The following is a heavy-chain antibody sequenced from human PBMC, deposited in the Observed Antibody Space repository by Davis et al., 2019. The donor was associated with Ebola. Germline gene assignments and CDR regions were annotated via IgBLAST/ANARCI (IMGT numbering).Heavy chain of an antibody. CDR1: GYTFTSYG. CDR3: ARDVYVDTAMVKRYYYYGMDV. CDR2: ISAYNGNT. Sequence: ASVKVSCKASGYTFTSYGISWVRQAPGQGLEWMGWISAYNGNTNYAQKLQGRVTMTTDTSTSTAYMELRSLRSDDTAVYYCARDVYVDTAMVKRYYYYGMDVWGQGTTVTVSS. J-gene: IGHJ6*02. V-gene: IGHV1-18*01. D-gene: IGHD5-18*01.